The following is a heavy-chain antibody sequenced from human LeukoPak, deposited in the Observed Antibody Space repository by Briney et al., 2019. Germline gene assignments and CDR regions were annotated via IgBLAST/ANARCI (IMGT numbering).Heavy chain of an antibody. D-gene: IGHD6-13*01. V-gene: IGHV4-39*01. J-gene: IGHJ4*02. CDR1: GGSISSSSYY. Sequence: SEALSLTCTVSGGSISSSSYYWGWIRQPPGRGLEWIGSFYYSGSTYYNPSLRSRVTISVDTSKNQFSLRLSSVTATDTAVYYCARRLAGTEDYWGQGTLVTVSS. CDR3: ARRLAGTEDY. CDR2: FYYSGST.